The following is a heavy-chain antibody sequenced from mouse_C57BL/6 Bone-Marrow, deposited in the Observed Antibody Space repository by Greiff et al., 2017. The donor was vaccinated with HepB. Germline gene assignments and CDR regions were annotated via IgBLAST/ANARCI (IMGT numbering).Heavy chain of an antibody. CDR3: ARAEVYYGYDGYAMDY. D-gene: IGHD2-2*01. CDR2: IDPSDSYT. CDR1: GYTFTSYW. V-gene: IGHV1-69*01. J-gene: IGHJ4*01. Sequence: QVQLQQPGAELVMPGASVKLSCKASGYTFTSYWMHWVKQRPGQGLEWIGEIDPSDSYTNYNQKFKGKSTLTVDKSSSTAYMQLSSLTSEDSAVYYCARAEVYYGYDGYAMDYWGQGTSVTVSS.